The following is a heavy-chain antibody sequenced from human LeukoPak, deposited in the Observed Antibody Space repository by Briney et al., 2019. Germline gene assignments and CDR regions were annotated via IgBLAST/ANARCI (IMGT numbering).Heavy chain of an antibody. CDR1: GYTLTELS. D-gene: IGHD3-10*02. CDR3: ATEAMLTVCCDY. V-gene: IGHV1-24*01. CDR2: FDPEDGET. J-gene: IGHJ4*02. Sequence: ASVKVSCKVSGYTLTELSTHWVRQAPGKGLEWMGGFDPEDGETIYAQKFQGRVTMTEDTTTDTAYMELSSLRSEDTAVYYCATEAMLTVCCDYWGQGTLVTVSS.